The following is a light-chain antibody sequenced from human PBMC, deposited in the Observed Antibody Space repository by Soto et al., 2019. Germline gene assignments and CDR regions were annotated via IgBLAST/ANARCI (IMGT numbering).Light chain of an antibody. CDR1: QSVSSN. CDR2: GAS. CDR3: QQYNNWPPA. J-gene: IGKJ2*01. Sequence: EIVMTQSPATLSVSPGERATLSCRASQSVSSNLAWYQQKPGQAPRLLIYGASTRATGIPARFSGSGSGTEFTLPLSSLQSEDFAVYYCQQYNNWPPAFGQGTKLEIK. V-gene: IGKV3-15*01.